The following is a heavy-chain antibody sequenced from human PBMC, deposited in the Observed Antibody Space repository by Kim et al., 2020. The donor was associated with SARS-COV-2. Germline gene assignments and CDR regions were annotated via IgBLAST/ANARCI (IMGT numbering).Heavy chain of an antibody. J-gene: IGHJ6*02. CDR2: ISSSSSTI. D-gene: IGHD3-3*01. CDR3: ARGDYDFWSGYEYGMDV. CDR1: GFTFSSYS. V-gene: IGHV3-48*02. Sequence: GGSLRLSCAASGFTFSSYSMNWVRQAPGKGLEWVSYISSSSSTIYYADSVKGRFTISRDNAKNSLYLQMNSLRDEDTAVYYCARGDYDFWSGYEYGMDVWGQGTTVTVSS.